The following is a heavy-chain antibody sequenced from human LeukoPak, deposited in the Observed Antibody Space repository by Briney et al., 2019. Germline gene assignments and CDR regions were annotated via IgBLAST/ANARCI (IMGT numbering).Heavy chain of an antibody. CDR1: GFTFSNYA. V-gene: IGHV3-23*01. D-gene: IGHD3-16*01. J-gene: IGHJ4*03. Sequence: GGSLRLSCAASGFTFSNYAMTWVRQAPGRGLEWVSAISGSGGTTYYADSVKGRFTISRDNTKNTLYLQMNSLRAEDTALYYCAKDWGRWGQGTPVTVSS. CDR2: ISGSGGTT. CDR3: AKDWGR.